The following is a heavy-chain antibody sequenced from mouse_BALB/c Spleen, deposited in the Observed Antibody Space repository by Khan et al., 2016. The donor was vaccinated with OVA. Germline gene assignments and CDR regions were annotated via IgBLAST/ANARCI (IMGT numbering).Heavy chain of an antibody. D-gene: IGHD2-3*01. CDR3: ARFYDPYYAMDY. J-gene: IGHJ4*01. CDR2: IWAGEST. Sequence: QVQLKQSGPGLVAPSQSLSITCTVSGFSLTSYGVHWVRQPPGKGLEWLGVIWAGESTNYNSALMSRLSISKDNSKSQVFLKMNSLQTDDTAMYFCARFYDPYYAMDYWGQGASVTVSS. V-gene: IGHV2-9*02. CDR1: GFSLTSYG.